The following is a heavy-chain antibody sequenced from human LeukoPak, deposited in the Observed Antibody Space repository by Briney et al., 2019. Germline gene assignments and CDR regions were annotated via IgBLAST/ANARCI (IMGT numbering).Heavy chain of an antibody. V-gene: IGHV4-59*01. CDR3: ARAFGTYQYYFDY. J-gene: IGHJ4*02. Sequence: SETLSLTCSVSGGSIRSFYWSWIRQPPGKGLEWIGYIYYTGSTNYSPSLRSRVTISVDTSKIQFSLKLSSVTTADTAVYYCARAFGTYQYYFDYWGQGTLVTVSS. CDR1: GGSIRSFY. D-gene: IGHD1-26*01. CDR2: IYYTGST.